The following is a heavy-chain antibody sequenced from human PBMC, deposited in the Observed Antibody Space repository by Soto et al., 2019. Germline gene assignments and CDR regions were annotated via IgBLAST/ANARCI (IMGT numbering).Heavy chain of an antibody. CDR1: GFTFSSYG. Sequence: QVQLVESGGGVVRPGRSLRLSCAASGFTFSSYGMHWVRQAPGKGLEWVAVISYDGSNKYYADSVKGRFTISRDNSKNTLYLQMNSLRAEDTAVYYCAKDQTTVTTFDYWGQGTLVTVSS. CDR3: AKDQTTVTTFDY. D-gene: IGHD4-4*01. V-gene: IGHV3-30*18. J-gene: IGHJ4*02. CDR2: ISYDGSNK.